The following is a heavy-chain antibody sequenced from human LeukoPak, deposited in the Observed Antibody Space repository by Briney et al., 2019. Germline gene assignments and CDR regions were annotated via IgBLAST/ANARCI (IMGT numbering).Heavy chain of an antibody. D-gene: IGHD1-26*01. CDR2: IIPIFGTA. V-gene: IGHV1-69*05. CDR3: ARVEWELRRYFDY. CDR1: GGTFSSYA. Sequence: SVKVSCKASGGTFSSYAISWVRQAPGQGLEWMGRIIPIFGTANYAQKFQGRVTITTDESTSTAYMELSSLRSEDTAVYYCARVEWELRRYFDYWGQGTLDTVSS. J-gene: IGHJ4*02.